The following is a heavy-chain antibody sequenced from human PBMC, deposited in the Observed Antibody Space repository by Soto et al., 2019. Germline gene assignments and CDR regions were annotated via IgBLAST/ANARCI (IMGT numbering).Heavy chain of an antibody. CDR1: GYTFTGDY. Sequence: ASVKVSCKASGYTFTGDYMHWVRQAPGQGLEWMGWINPNSGGTNYAQKFQGRVTMTRDTSISTAYMELSRLRSDDTAVYYCARAPYCSGGSCYSFWFDPWGQGTLVTVSS. D-gene: IGHD2-15*01. CDR3: ARAPYCSGGSCYSFWFDP. J-gene: IGHJ5*02. V-gene: IGHV1-2*02. CDR2: INPNSGGT.